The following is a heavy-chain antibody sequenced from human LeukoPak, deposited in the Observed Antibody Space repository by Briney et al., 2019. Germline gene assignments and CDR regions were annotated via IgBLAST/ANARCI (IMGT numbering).Heavy chain of an antibody. CDR1: GGTFSSYA. J-gene: IGHJ5*02. CDR3: ASSNGFAESYNWFDP. Sequence: WASVNVSCKASGGTFSSYAISWVRQAPGQGLEWMGGIIPILGTANYAQKFQGRVTITADESTSTAYMELSSLRSEDTAVYYCASSNGFAESYNWFDPWGQGTLVTVSS. V-gene: IGHV1-69*13. CDR2: IIPILGTA. D-gene: IGHD3-10*01.